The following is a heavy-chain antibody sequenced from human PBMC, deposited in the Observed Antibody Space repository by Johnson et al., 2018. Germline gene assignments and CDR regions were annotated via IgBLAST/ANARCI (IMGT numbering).Heavy chain of an antibody. V-gene: IGHV3-30*18. D-gene: IGHD3-9*01. J-gene: IGHJ3*02. CDR3: AKVALRYFDWLHAAFDI. CDR1: GFTFSSYG. Sequence: QVQLQESGGGVVQPGRSLRLSCAVSGFTFSSYGMNWVRQAPGKGLEWVAVISYDGSNKYYADSVKGRFTISRDNSKNTLYLKMNSLRAEDTAVYYCAKVALRYFDWLHAAFDIWGQGTMVTVSS. CDR2: ISYDGSNK.